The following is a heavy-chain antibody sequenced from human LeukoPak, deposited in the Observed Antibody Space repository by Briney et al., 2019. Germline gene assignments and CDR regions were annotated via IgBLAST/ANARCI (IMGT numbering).Heavy chain of an antibody. J-gene: IGHJ3*02. Sequence: RSSVKDSCKASGYTSPNYDINWVRQATGQGLEWMGWMNFNSGSTGYAQKFQGRVTMTRNTAISTVYMELSSLKSEDTAIYYCAKVGLGNTAIHIWGQGTMVTVSS. V-gene: IGHV1-8*01. CDR2: MNFNSGST. CDR1: GYTSPNYD. CDR3: AKVGLGNTAIHI. D-gene: IGHD5-18*01.